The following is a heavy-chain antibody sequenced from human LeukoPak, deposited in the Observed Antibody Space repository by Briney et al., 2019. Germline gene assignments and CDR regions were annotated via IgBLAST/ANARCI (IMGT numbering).Heavy chain of an antibody. CDR1: GFTFSSYA. Sequence: GGSLTLSCAASGFTFSSYAMSWVRQAPGKGLEWVSALSGSGGSTYYAVSVKGRFTISRDNSKNTLYLQMNSLRSEDTAVYYCAKAGDSSGYYYVPFDYWGQGTLVTVSS. D-gene: IGHD3-22*01. CDR3: AKAGDSSGYYYVPFDY. CDR2: LSGSGGST. V-gene: IGHV3-23*01. J-gene: IGHJ4*02.